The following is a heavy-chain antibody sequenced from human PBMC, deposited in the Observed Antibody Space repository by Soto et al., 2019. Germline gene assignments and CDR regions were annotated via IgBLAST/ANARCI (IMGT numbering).Heavy chain of an antibody. J-gene: IGHJ4*02. D-gene: IGHD6-19*01. V-gene: IGHV3-23*01. Sequence: EVQLLESGGGLVQPGGSLRLSCAASGFTFSSYAMSWVRQAPGKGREWVSAISGSGGSTYYADSGKGRFTISRDNSKNTLYLQMYSRRAEDTAVYYCAKGSSGWYERFDYWGQGTLVTVSS. CDR1: GFTFSSYA. CDR2: ISGSGGST. CDR3: AKGSSGWYERFDY.